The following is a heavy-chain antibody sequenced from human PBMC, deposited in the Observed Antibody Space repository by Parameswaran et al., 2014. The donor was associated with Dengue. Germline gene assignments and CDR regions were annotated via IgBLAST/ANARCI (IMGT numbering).Heavy chain of an antibody. CDR2: ISAYNGNT. D-gene: IGHD3-16*02. V-gene: IGHV1-18*01. Sequence: SWVRQAPGQGLEWMGWISAYNGNTNYAQKLQGRVTMTTDTSTSTAYMELRSLRSDDTAVYYCARTGYDYVWGSYRYSGTLFDYWGQGTLVTVSS. CDR3: ARTGYDYVWGSYRYSGTLFDY. J-gene: IGHJ4*02.